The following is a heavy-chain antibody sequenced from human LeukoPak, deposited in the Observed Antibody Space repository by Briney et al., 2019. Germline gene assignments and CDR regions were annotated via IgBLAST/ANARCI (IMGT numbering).Heavy chain of an antibody. D-gene: IGHD6-19*01. Sequence: SETLSLTCTVSGGSLSDYYWTWVRQPPGKGLEWIGYIYYSGSTNYNPSLKSRVTISVDTSKTQFSLKLTSVTAADTAVYYCARAGGSGLIDYWGQGTLVTVSS. CDR3: ARAGGSGLIDY. CDR2: IYYSGST. J-gene: IGHJ4*02. CDR1: GGSLSDYY. V-gene: IGHV4-59*01.